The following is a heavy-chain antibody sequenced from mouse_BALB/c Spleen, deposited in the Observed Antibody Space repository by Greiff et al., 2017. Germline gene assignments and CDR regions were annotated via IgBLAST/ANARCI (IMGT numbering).Heavy chain of an antibody. CDR3: TRGSYDWYFDV. CDR2: IRLKSNNYAT. CDR1: GFTFSNYW. V-gene: IGHV6-6*02. J-gene: IGHJ1*01. Sequence: EVMLVESGGGLVQPGGSMKLSCVASGFTFSNYWMNWVRQSPEKGLEWVAEIRLKSNNYATHYAESVKGRFTISRDDSKSSVYLQMNNLRAEDTGIYYCTRGSYDWYFDVWGAGTTVTVSS. D-gene: IGHD1-1*02.